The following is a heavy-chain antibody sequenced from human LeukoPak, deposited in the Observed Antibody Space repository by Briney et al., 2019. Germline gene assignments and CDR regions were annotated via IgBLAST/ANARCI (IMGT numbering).Heavy chain of an antibody. J-gene: IGHJ4*02. D-gene: IGHD3-10*01. CDR1: GGSFSGYY. CDR2: INHSGST. CDR3: ARRQRGGRYGSGSYSGFDY. V-gene: IGHV4-34*01. Sequence: SETLSLTCAVYGGSFSGYYWSWIRRPPGKGLEWIGEINHSGSTNYNPSLKSRVTISVDMSKNQFSLKLSSVTAADTAVYYCARRQRGGRYGSGSYSGFDYWGQGTLVTVSS.